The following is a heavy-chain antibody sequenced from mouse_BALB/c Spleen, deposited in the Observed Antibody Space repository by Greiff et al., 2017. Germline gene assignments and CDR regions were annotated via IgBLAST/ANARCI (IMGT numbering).Heavy chain of an antibody. V-gene: IGHV5-17*02. CDR2: ISSGSSTI. D-gene: IGHD2-1*01. Sequence: EVQLVESGGGLVQPGGSRKLSCAASGFTFSSFGMHWVRQAPEKGLEWVAYISSGSSTIYYADTVKGRFTISRDNPKNTLFLQMTSLRSEDTAMYYCARGGNYPYYYAMDYWGQGTSVTVSS. CDR1: GFTFSSFG. J-gene: IGHJ4*01. CDR3: ARGGNYPYYYAMDY.